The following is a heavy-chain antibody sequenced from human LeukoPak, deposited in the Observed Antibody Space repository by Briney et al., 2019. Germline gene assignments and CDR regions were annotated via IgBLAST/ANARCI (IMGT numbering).Heavy chain of an antibody. Sequence: GGSLRLSCEASGFTLSYYGMHWVRQAPGKGLEWVAGSSHDGQKTSYADSVRGRFIISRDNSRNTLSLQMDSLRVEDTALYHCAKVTTRLMGEFDSWGQGTMVTVSS. J-gene: IGHJ3*01. CDR1: GFTLSYYG. CDR2: SSHDGQKT. CDR3: AKVTTRLMGEFDS. D-gene: IGHD4-17*01. V-gene: IGHV3-30*18.